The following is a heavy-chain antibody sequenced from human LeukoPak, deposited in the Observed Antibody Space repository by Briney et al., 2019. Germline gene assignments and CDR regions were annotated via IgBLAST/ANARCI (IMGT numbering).Heavy chain of an antibody. J-gene: IGHJ4*02. CDR1: GFTFSSYA. CDR3: ARVSAPGTSGWYFGY. D-gene: IGHD6-19*01. V-gene: IGHV3-23*01. CDR2: ISGSGVST. Sequence: PGGSLRLSCAASGFTFSSYAMNWVRQAPGKGLEWVSAISGSGVSTFYADSVKGRFTMSRDNAKNLLYLQMNSLRDEDTAMYYCARVSAPGTSGWYFGYWGQGTLVTVSP.